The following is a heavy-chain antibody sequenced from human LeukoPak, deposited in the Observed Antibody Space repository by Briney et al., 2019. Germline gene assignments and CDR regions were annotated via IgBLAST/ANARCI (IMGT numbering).Heavy chain of an antibody. J-gene: IGHJ4*02. V-gene: IGHV4-59*12. Sequence: SETLSLTCTVSGGSISSYYRSWIRQPPGKGLEWIGYIYYSGSTNYNPSLKSRVTISVDTSKNQFSLKLTSVTAADTAVYFCARVKWYSSGWDLFDYWGQGILVTVSS. CDR1: GGSISSYY. CDR3: ARVKWYSSGWDLFDY. CDR2: IYYSGST. D-gene: IGHD6-19*01.